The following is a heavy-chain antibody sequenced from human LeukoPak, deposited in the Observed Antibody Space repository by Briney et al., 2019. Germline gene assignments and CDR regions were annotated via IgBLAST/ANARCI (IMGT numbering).Heavy chain of an antibody. CDR2: IISIFGTA. CDR1: GGTFSSYA. V-gene: IGHV1-69*13. CDR3: ARASVSVLRYFDWLSQGYYFDY. Sequence: SVKVSCKASGGTFSSYAISWVRQAPGQGLEWMGGIISIFGTANYAQKFQGRVTITADESTSTAYMELSSLRSEDTAVYYCARASVSVLRYFDWLSQGYYFDYWGQGTLVTVSS. D-gene: IGHD3-9*01. J-gene: IGHJ4*02.